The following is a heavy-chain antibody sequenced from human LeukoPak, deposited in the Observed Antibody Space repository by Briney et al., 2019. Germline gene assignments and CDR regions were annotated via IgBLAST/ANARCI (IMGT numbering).Heavy chain of an antibody. D-gene: IGHD6-13*01. CDR2: IYPGDLRV. J-gene: IGHJ5*02. Sequence: GMSLKISCQGFGYSFTSYWIGWVRQMPGKGMEWMGVIYPGDLRVRYNPSFQGQVTISVDKSINTAYLQWVSLRASDSAMYYCACRDLTSTWSFPWGQGTLVTVSS. CDR1: GYSFTSYW. CDR3: ACRDLTSTWSFP. V-gene: IGHV5-51*01.